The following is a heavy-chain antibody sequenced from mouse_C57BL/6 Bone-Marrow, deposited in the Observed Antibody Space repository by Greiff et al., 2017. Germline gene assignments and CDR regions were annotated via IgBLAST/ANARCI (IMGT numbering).Heavy chain of an antibody. J-gene: IGHJ1*03. CDR2: ILPGSGST. CDR3: ARENYYGSSSHWYFDV. Sequence: VQLVESGAELMKPGASVKLSCKATGYTFTGYWIEWVKQRPGHGLEWIGEILPGSGSTNYNEKFKGKATFTADTSSNKAYMQRSSLTTEDSAIYYCARENYYGSSSHWYFDVWGTGTTVTVSS. CDR1: GYTFTGYW. V-gene: IGHV1-9*01. D-gene: IGHD1-1*01.